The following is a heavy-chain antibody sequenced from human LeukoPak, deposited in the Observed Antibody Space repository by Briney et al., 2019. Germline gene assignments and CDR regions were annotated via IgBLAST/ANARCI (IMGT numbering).Heavy chain of an antibody. J-gene: IGHJ4*02. CDR1: GFTFSDYN. D-gene: IGHD4-17*01. CDR2: ISSGGSIV. Sequence: GGSLRLSCAASGFTFSDYNMDWVRQAPGKGLEWVSFISSGGSIVYYADSVKGRFTISRDSAKNSLYLQMTSLRAEDTAVYYCAREGSYGNYVDYWGQGTLVTVSS. CDR3: AREGSYGNYVDY. V-gene: IGHV3-48*01.